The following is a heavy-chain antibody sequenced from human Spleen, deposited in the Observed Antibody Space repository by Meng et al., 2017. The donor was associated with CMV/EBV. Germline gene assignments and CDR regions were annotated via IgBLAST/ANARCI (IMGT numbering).Heavy chain of an antibody. V-gene: IGHV1-18*04. CDR3: ARVPQVYRYYYFGY. Sequence: ASVKVSCKTSGSTFTTYGVSWLRQAPGQGLEWMGWISGYNNRTKYAQKVQGRVTMTTDTSTSTVYMELTNLTSDDTAVYYCARVPQVYRYYYFGYWGQGTLVTVSS. D-gene: IGHD1-1*01. CDR1: GSTFTTYG. CDR2: ISGYNNRT. J-gene: IGHJ4*02.